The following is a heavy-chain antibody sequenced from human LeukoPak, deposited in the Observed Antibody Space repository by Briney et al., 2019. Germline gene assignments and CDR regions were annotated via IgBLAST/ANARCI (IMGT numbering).Heavy chain of an antibody. D-gene: IGHD5-24*01. V-gene: IGHV3-66*01. CDR1: GFTVSSNY. J-gene: IGHJ6*01. CDR3: ARRDKGCHYGMDV. CDR2: IYSGGST. Sequence: GGSLRLSCAASGFTVSSNYMSWVRHTPGKGLEWVSLIYSGGSTYYAASVKGRFTISRDNYKDTLCLQLNSLRAEDPAVYYCARRDKGCHYGMDVWVQGTTVTVSS.